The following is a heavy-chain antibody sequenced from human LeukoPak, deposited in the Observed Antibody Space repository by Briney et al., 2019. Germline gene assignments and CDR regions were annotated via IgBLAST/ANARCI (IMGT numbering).Heavy chain of an antibody. V-gene: IGHV1-69*13. J-gene: IGHJ6*03. Sequence: GASVKGSCKASGGPFSSYAISWVRQAPGPGLEWMGGIIPIYGTPNYAQKFQGRVTITADESTSTAYMELSSLRSEDTAVYYCAIWSLSDKYSRQYYYMDVWGKGTTVTISS. D-gene: IGHD4-11*01. CDR1: GGPFSSYA. CDR3: AIWSLSDKYSRQYYYMDV. CDR2: IIPIYGTP.